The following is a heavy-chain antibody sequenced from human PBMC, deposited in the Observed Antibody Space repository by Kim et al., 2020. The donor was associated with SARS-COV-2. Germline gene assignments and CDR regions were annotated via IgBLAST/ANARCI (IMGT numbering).Heavy chain of an antibody. CDR2: INQDGSDD. CDR1: GFTFSDYW. D-gene: IGHD3-22*01. CDR3: ARDDYYGYSQH. J-gene: IGHJ1*01. V-gene: IGHV3-7*05. Sequence: GGSLRLSCVASGFTFSDYWMTWIRHVPGKGLEWVANINQDGSDDFYGDSVKGRFTISRDNAKNSLYLQVNSLRVEDTGVYYCARDDYYGYSQHWGQGTLVTVSS.